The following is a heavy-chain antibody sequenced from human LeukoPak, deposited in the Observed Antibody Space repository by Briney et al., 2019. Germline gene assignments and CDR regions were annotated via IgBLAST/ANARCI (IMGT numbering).Heavy chain of an antibody. D-gene: IGHD2-21*01. Sequence: QPGGSLRLSCAASGFTVSTYYMSWVRQAPGKGLEWVSIIYSGGSTYYADSVKGRFTISKDNSKSMLYLQMNGLRAEDTAVYYCARGPFVGIGLYWGQGTLVTVSS. CDR3: ARGPFVGIGLY. CDR1: GFTVSTYY. CDR2: IYSGGST. V-gene: IGHV3-66*01. J-gene: IGHJ4*02.